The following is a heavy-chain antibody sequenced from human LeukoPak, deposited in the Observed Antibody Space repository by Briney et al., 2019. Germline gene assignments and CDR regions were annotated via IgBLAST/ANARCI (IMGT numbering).Heavy chain of an antibody. J-gene: IGHJ4*02. CDR3: ASDSSGWKGGGFDY. CDR2: IIPIFGTA. V-gene: IGHV1-69*05. Sequence: GASVKVSCKASGGTFSSYAISWVRQAPGQGLEWMGGIIPIFGTANYAQKFQGRVTITTDESTGTAYMELSSLRSEDTAVYYCASDSSGWKGGGFDYWGQGTLVTVSS. CDR1: GGTFSSYA. D-gene: IGHD6-19*01.